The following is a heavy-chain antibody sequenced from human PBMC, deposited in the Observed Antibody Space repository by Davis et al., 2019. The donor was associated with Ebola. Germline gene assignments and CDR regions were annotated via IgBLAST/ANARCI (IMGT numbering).Heavy chain of an antibody. J-gene: IGHJ6*02. CDR3: AKHRGVAWNAMDV. V-gene: IGHV3-30*18. CDR1: GFTFSSYG. Sequence: PGGSLRLSCAASGFTFSSYGMHWVRQAPGKGLEWVAVISYDGSNKYYADSVKGRFTISRDSSKSTLYLQMSSLRAEDTAVYYRAKHRGVAWNAMDVWGQGTTVTVSS. CDR2: ISYDGSNK. D-gene: IGHD1-14*01.